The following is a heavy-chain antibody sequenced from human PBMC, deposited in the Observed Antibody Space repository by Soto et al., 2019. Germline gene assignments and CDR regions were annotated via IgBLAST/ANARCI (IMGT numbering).Heavy chain of an antibody. CDR3: ARDRAYSRFDY. J-gene: IGHJ4*02. CDR1: GFTFSSYW. D-gene: IGHD4-4*01. Sequence: GGSLRLSCAASGFTFSSYWMSWVRQAPGKGLEWVANMNEDGSERYYVDSVKGRFTISRDNAKNALFLQMNSLRVEDTAVYFCARDRAYSRFDYWGQGSLVTVSS. CDR2: MNEDGSER. V-gene: IGHV3-7*03.